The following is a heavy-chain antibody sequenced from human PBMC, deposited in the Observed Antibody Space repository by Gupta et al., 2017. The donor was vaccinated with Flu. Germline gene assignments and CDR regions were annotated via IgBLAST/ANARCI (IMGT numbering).Heavy chain of an antibody. CDR1: GGSVNSNNYY. CDR3: ARSYHYGGNLGFFDY. CDR2: VYYSGHT. D-gene: IGHD4-23*01. J-gene: IGHJ4*02. Sequence: QVQLQESGPGLVKPSETLSLICNVSGGSVNSNNYYWRWIRQPPGQGLEWIGFVYYSGHTNYHPSVKSRVTRSVDTSKNQFSLKLSSVTAADTAVYYWARSYHYGGNLGFFDYWGQGTLVTVSS. V-gene: IGHV4-61*01.